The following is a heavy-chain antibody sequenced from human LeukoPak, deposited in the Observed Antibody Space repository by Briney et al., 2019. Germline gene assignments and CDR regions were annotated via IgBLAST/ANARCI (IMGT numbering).Heavy chain of an antibody. D-gene: IGHD2-2*01. V-gene: IGHV4-39*01. CDR2: IYYSGTT. CDR3: ARQSRSHCAGTSCYKGLYYFFMDV. Sequence: SETLSLTCTVSGGSISSVTYYWGWIRQPPGKGREWIVSIYYSGTTFDNPSLTSRVTMSADTSKNQFSLNLRSVTAADTAVYYCARQSRSHCAGTSCYKGLYYFFMDVWGEGTTVTVSS. J-gene: IGHJ6*03. CDR1: GGSISSVTYY.